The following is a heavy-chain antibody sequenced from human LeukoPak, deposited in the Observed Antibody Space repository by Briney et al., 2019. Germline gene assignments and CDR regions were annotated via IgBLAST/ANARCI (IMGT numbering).Heavy chain of an antibody. Sequence: ASVKVSCKASGGTFSSYAISWVRQAPGQGLERMGGIIPIFGTANYAQKFQGRVTITADESTSTAYMELSSLRSEDTAVYYCASLLRYFDWLFAFDIWGQGTTVTVSS. J-gene: IGHJ3*02. V-gene: IGHV1-69*13. D-gene: IGHD3-9*01. CDR3: ASLLRYFDWLFAFDI. CDR2: IIPIFGTA. CDR1: GGTFSSYA.